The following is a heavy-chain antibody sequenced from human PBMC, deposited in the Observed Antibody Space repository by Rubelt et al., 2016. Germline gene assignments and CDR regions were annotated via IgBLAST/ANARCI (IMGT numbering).Heavy chain of an antibody. CDR2: INAGNGNT. CDR1: GYTFTSYA. J-gene: IGHJ2*01. V-gene: IGHV1-3*01. D-gene: IGHD2-8*01. Sequence: QVQLVQSGAEVKKPGASVKVSCKASGYTFTSYAMHWVRQAPGQRLEWVGWINAGNGNTKYSQKFQGRVTITRDTSARTAYMELSSLRSEDTAVYYCARGFEWDVLMVYAITSVYFDLWGRGTLVTVSS. CDR3: ARGFEWDVLMVYAITSVYFDL.